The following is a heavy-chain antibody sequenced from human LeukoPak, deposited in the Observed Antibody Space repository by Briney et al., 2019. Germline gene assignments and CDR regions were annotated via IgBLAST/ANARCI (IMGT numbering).Heavy chain of an antibody. V-gene: IGHV1-18*01. J-gene: IGHJ4*02. CDR1: GYIFRSYG. CDR2: ISCYNGET. Sequence: ASVKVSCKASGYIFRSYGLSWVRQAPGQGLEWLGWISCYNGETRYEQNFQGRVTLTTDTSTSTAYMELRSLTSDDTAVYYCATDSLVIAAAGLIFDYWGQGTLVTVSS. CDR3: ATDSLVIAAAGLIFDY. D-gene: IGHD6-13*01.